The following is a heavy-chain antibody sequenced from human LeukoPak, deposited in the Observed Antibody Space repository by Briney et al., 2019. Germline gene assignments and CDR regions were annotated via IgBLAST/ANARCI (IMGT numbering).Heavy chain of an antibody. CDR1: GGSISSSSYY. Sequence: PSETLSLTCTVSGGSISSSSYYWGWIRQPPGKGLEWIGSIYYSGSTYYNPSLKSRVTISVDTSKNQFSLKLSPVTAADTAVYYCARDSSRGEDYMDVWGKGTTVTVSS. V-gene: IGHV4-39*07. D-gene: IGHD2-2*01. CDR2: IYYSGST. CDR3: ARDSSRGEDYMDV. J-gene: IGHJ6*03.